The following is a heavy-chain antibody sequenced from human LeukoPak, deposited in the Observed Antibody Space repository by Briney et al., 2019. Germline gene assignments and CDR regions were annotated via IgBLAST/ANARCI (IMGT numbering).Heavy chain of an antibody. J-gene: IGHJ5*02. D-gene: IGHD3-10*01. CDR2: IYYSGST. CDR1: GGSISSGDYY. V-gene: IGHV4-30-4*01. CDR3: ARGSGDGTWFGKFLSNWFDP. Sequence: SETLSLTCTVSGGSISSGDYYWTWIRQPPGKGLEWIGYIYYSGSTYYNLSLKSRVTISVDTSNNQFSLKLSSVTAADTAVYYCARGSGDGTWFGKFLSNWFDPWGQGTLVTVSS.